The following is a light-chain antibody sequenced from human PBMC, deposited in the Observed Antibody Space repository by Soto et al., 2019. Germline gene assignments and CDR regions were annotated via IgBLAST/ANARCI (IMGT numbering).Light chain of an antibody. V-gene: IGKV1-5*03. CDR1: QSISTY. Sequence: DIQMTQSPSTLTASVGDRVTITCRASQSISTYLAWYQQKPGRAPHLLMYKAYTLESGVPSRFSGSGSGTEFTLTISSLQPDDFATYYCQQYDSSPWGFGQGTKVEIK. CDR2: KAY. J-gene: IGKJ1*01. CDR3: QQYDSSPWG.